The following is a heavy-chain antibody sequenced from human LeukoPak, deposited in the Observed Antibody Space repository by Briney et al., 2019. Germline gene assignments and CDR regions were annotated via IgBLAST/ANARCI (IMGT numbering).Heavy chain of an antibody. CDR2: IIPIFGTA. Sequence: ASVKVPCKASGGTFSSYPISWVRQAPGQGLEWMGRIIPIFGTANYAQKFQGRVTITTDESTSTAYMELSSLRSEDTAVYYCAREHYDSSGYVWGQGTLVTVSS. CDR3: AREHYDSSGYV. D-gene: IGHD3-22*01. V-gene: IGHV1-69*05. CDR1: GGTFSSYP. J-gene: IGHJ4*02.